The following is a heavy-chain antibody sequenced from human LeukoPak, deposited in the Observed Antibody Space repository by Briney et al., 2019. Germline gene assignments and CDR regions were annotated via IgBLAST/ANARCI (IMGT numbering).Heavy chain of an antibody. J-gene: IGHJ4*02. CDR3: AGGFGSGSGSSD. Sequence: PGGSLRLSCAAPGFTFSTYAMSWVRQAPGKGLEWVSAITGSGDVTFYADSVKGRFTISRDNSKNTLYLQMNSLRIQDTAVYYCAGGFGSGSGSSDWGPGTLVTVSS. D-gene: IGHD3-10*01. CDR1: GFTFSTYA. CDR2: ITGSGDVT. V-gene: IGHV3-23*01.